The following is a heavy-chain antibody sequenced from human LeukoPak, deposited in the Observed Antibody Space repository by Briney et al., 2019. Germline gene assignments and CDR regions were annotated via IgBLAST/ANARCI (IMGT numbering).Heavy chain of an antibody. CDR1: GFTFRSYA. Sequence: PGGSLRLSCSASGFTFRSYAMHWVRQAPGKGLEYVSSINTNGANTYYADSVKGRFTISRDNAKNSLYLQMNSLRAEDTAVYYCAREASFDYWGQGTLVTVSS. CDR3: AREASFDY. J-gene: IGHJ4*02. CDR2: INTNGANT. V-gene: IGHV3-64*04.